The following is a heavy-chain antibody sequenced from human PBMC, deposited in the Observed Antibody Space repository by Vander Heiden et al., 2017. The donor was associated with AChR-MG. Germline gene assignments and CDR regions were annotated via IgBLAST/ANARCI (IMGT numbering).Heavy chain of an antibody. CDR2: IYYGGST. CDR3: ARGRYSSGWYDY. Sequence: QVQLQESGPGLVKPSGTLSLTCTVSGGSISNYYWTWIRQPPGKGLDWIGYIYYGGSTNYNPSLKSRVTISIDTSKTQFSLNLSSVTAADTAVYYCARGRYSSGWYDYWGQGILVTVSS. CDR1: GGSISNYY. V-gene: IGHV4-59*12. J-gene: IGHJ4*02. D-gene: IGHD6-19*01.